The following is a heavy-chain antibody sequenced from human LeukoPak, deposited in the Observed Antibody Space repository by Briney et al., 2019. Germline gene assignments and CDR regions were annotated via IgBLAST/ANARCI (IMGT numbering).Heavy chain of an antibody. CDR2: IRYDGNNK. CDR1: GFTFSSYA. V-gene: IGHV3-30*02. CDR3: AKDFAVLAAAGTGPYDY. J-gene: IGHJ4*02. D-gene: IGHD6-13*01. Sequence: GGSLRLSCAASGFTFSSYAMHWVRQVPGKGLEWVAYIRYDGNNKYYADSVKGRFTISRDNSKNSLYLQMNSLRTEDTALYYCAKDFAVLAAAGTGPYDYWGQGTLVTVSS.